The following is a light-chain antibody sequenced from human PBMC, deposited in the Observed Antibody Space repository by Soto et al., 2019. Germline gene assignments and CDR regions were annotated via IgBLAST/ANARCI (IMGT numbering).Light chain of an antibody. V-gene: IGKV1-39*01. CDR1: QSVSSY. CDR3: QQSYTTPPWT. Sequence: DIQMTQSPSSLSASVGDRVTITCRAIQSVSSYLXXYHQKPGEAPKLLXYAASTLQSGVPSRFSGSGSGTDFTLTISSLQPEDFATYYCQQSYTTPPWTFGQGTKVDIK. CDR2: AAS. J-gene: IGKJ1*01.